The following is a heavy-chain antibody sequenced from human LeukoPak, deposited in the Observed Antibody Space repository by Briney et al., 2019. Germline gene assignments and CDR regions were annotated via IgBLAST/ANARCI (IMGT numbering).Heavy chain of an antibody. D-gene: IGHD3-22*01. J-gene: IGHJ4*02. CDR1: GGSFSGYY. CDR3: ARVGDYDSSGYIIDY. Sequence: SETLSLTCAVYGGSFSGYYWSWIRQPPGKGLGWIGEINHSGSTNYNPSLKSRVTISVDTSKNQFSLKLSSVTAADTAVYYCARVGDYDSSGYIIDYWGQGTLVTVSS. CDR2: INHSGST. V-gene: IGHV4-34*01.